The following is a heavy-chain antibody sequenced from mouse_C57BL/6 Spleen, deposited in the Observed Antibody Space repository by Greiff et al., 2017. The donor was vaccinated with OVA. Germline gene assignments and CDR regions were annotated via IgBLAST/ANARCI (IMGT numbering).Heavy chain of an antibody. D-gene: IGHD2-2*01. J-gene: IGHJ2*01. V-gene: IGHV1-64*01. CDR3: ARLMVTTSGLDY. CDR1: GYTFTSYW. Sequence: QVQLQQPGAELVKPGASVKLSCKASGYTFTSYWMHWVKQRPGQGLEWIGMIHPNSGSTNYNEKFKSKATLTVDKSSSTAYMQLSSLTSEDSAVYYCARLMVTTSGLDYWGQGTTLTVSS. CDR2: IHPNSGST.